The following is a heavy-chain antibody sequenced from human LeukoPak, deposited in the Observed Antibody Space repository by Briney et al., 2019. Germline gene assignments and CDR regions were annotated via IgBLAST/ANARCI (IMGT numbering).Heavy chain of an antibody. D-gene: IGHD5-12*01. J-gene: IGHJ4*02. CDR1: EYFFTGYY. CDR3: ARGGNGGYGN. V-gene: IGHV1-8*03. CDR2: MNPNSGNT. Sequence: ASVKVSCKASEYFFTGYYMHWVRQATGQGLEWMGWMNPNSGNTGYAQKFQGRVTITRNTSISTAYMELSSLRSEDTAVYYCARGGNGGYGNWGQGTLVTVSS.